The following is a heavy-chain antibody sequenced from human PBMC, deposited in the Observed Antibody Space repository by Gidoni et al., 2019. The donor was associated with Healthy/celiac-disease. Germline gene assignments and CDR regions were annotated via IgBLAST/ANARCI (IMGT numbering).Heavy chain of an antibody. CDR1: GFTFRSYS. D-gene: IGHD3-10*01. J-gene: IGHJ5*02. Sequence: EVQLVESGGGLVQPGGSLRLSGAASGFTFRSYSINWVRQAPGKGLEWVSYISSSSSTIYYADSVKGRFTISRDNAKNSLYLQMNSLRDEDTAVYYCAREAITMVRGVIITGWFDPWGQGTLVTVSS. CDR3: AREAITMVRGVIITGWFDP. CDR2: ISSSSSTI. V-gene: IGHV3-48*02.